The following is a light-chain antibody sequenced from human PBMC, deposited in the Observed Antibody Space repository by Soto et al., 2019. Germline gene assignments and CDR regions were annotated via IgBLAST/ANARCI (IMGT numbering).Light chain of an antibody. V-gene: IGKV3-11*01. CDR2: DAS. CDR1: QSVNNY. CDR3: QHRSIWPVS. Sequence: EIVLTQSPATLSLCPGERATLSCRASQSVNNYLHCYQQKPGQAPRLLIFDASNRATGIPPRFSGSGSATDFTLTISSLEPEDFAVYYCQHRSIWPVSFGQGTRLEIK. J-gene: IGKJ5*01.